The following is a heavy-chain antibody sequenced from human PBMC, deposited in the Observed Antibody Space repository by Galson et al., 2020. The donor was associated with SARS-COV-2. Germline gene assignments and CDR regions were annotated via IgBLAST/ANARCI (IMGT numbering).Heavy chain of an antibody. V-gene: IGHV3-33*01. J-gene: IGHJ6*02. CDR2: IWYDGSNK. CDR1: GFTFSSYG. Sequence: GESLKISCAASGFTFSSYGMHWVRQAPGKGLEWVAVIWYDGSNKYYADSVKGRFTISRDNSKNTLYPQMNSLRADDTAVYYCARDLSGYYGMDVWGQGTTVTVSS. CDR3: ARDLSGYYGMDV. D-gene: IGHD3-9*01.